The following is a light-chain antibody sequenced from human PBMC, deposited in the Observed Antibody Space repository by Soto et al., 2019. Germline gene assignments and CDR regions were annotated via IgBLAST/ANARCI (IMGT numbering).Light chain of an antibody. CDR1: QFLSSY. J-gene: IGKJ5*01. V-gene: IGKV3-11*01. Sequence: EVVLTQSPATLSLAPGERATLSCRASQFLSSYLAWYQQKPGQPPRLLIYGTSSRATGIPARFSGSRSGTDFTLTISSLEPEDVGVYFCHQRNKVGQGTRLEIK. CDR3: HQRNK. CDR2: GTS.